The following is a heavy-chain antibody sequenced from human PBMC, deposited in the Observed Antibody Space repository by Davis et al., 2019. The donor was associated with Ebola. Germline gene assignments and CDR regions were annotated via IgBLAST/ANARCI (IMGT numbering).Heavy chain of an antibody. CDR1: GYTFTSYY. CDR2: INPSGGST. V-gene: IGHV1-46*01. CDR3: ARAIYYYDSSGYSDY. J-gene: IGHJ4*02. Sequence: ASVQVSCKASGYTFTSYYMHWVRQAPGQGLEWMGIINPSGGSTSYAQKFQGRVTMTRDTSTSTVYMELSSLRSEDTAVYYCARAIYYYDSSGYSDYWGQGTLVTVSS. D-gene: IGHD3-22*01.